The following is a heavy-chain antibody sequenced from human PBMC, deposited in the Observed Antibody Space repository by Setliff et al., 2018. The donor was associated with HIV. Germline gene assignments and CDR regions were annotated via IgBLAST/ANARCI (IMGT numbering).Heavy chain of an antibody. V-gene: IGHV4-31*03. J-gene: IGHJ4*02. D-gene: IGHD3-3*01. CDR3: AGFSYNFWVYRFDH. CDR1: GGSTTSGGYY. CDR2: IYYSGST. Sequence: SETLSLTCSVSGGSTTSGGYYWSWIRQHPGKGLEYIGYIYYSGSTYYNPSLKSRVTMSIDTSTQQFFLNVTSVSAADTAVYYCAGFSYNFWVYRFDHWGQGALVTV.